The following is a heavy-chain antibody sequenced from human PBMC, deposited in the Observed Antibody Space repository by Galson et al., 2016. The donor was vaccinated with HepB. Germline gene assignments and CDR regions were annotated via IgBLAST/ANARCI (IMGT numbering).Heavy chain of an antibody. CDR2: ISGSGIT. D-gene: IGHD3-22*01. CDR3: AKCPHYYDISGYYSL. V-gene: IGHV3-23*01. J-gene: IGHJ4*02. CDR1: GFTFSSYA. Sequence: SLRLSCAASGFTFSSYAMSWVRQSPGKGLEWVSAISGSGITYYADSVKGRFTISRDDSNNALYLQMSSLRAEDTAVYYCAKCPHYYDISGYYSLWGQGNLVTASS.